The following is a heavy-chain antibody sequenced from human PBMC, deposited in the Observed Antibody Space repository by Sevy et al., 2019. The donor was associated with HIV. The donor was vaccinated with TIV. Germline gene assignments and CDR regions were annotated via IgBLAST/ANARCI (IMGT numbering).Heavy chain of an antibody. Sequence: GGSLRLSCVASGFVFRDYGMHWVRQAPGKGLEWVAVISYGGNHRYYADSVRDRFTISRDNFKNTVFLEMNSLTVEDTAVYYCAKDSHPAITATGNNWFDSWGQRSRVTVSS. D-gene: IGHD6-25*01. J-gene: IGHJ5*01. V-gene: IGHV3-30*18. CDR2: ISYGGNHR. CDR1: GFVFRDYG. CDR3: AKDSHPAITATGNNWFDS.